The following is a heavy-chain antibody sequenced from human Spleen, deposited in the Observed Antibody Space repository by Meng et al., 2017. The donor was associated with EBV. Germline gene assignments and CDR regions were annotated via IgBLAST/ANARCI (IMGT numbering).Heavy chain of an antibody. CDR2: IYHSGST. V-gene: IGHV4-4*02. J-gene: IGHJ4*02. Sequence: EGDPGWVSPSGTLSLTCAVSGGSISRSNWWSWVRQPPGKGLEWIGEIYHSGSTNYNPSLKSRVTISVDKSKNQFSLKLSSVTAADTAVYYCARKSVAEGQDYWGQGTLVTVSS. CDR1: GGSISRSNW. D-gene: IGHD6-19*01. CDR3: ARKSVAEGQDY.